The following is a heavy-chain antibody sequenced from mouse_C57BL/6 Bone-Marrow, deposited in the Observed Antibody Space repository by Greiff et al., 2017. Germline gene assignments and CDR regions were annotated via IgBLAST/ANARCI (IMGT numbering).Heavy chain of an antibody. CDR1: YTFSRRVH. J-gene: IGHJ2*01. CDR2: GQGLEWFG. CDR3: YEDAAVYYCAIDGYLDY. V-gene: IGHV1-87*01. Sequence: LQESGPELARPWASVKISCQAFYTFSRRVHFAIRDTNYWMQWVKQRPGQGLEWFGAIYPGYGGTSYNQKFTGKATLTADKTTSTAYMQLSSLTYEDAAVYYCAIDGYLDYWGQGTTLTVSS. D-gene: IGHD2-3*01.